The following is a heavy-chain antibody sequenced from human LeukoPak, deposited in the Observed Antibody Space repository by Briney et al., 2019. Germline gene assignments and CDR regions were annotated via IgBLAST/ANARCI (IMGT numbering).Heavy chain of an antibody. CDR1: GFTFSSYE. Sequence: GGSLRLSCAASGFTFSSYEMNWVRQAPGKGLEWVSYISSSGSTIYYADSVKGRLTISRDNAKNSLYLQMNSLRAEDTAVYYCARETEYYDSSGPVFDYWGREPWSPSPQ. J-gene: IGHJ4*02. CDR3: ARETEYYDSSGPVFDY. V-gene: IGHV3-48*03. D-gene: IGHD3-22*01. CDR2: ISSSGSTI.